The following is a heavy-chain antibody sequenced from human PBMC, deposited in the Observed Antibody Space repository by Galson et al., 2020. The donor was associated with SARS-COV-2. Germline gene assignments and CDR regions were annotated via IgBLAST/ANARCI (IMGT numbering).Heavy chain of an antibody. D-gene: IGHD2-15*01. Sequence: GGSLRLSCAASGFTFSSYGMHWVRQAPGKGLEWVAVIWYDGSNKYYADPVKGRFTISRDNSKNTLYLQMNSLRAEDTAVYYCARDVAIDANLKDAFDIWGQGTMVTVSS. CDR3: ARDVAIDANLKDAFDI. J-gene: IGHJ3*02. V-gene: IGHV3-33*01. CDR1: GFTFSSYG. CDR2: IWYDGSNK.